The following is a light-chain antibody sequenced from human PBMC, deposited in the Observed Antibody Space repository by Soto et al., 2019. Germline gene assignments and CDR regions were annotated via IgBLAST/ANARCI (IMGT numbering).Light chain of an antibody. CDR1: QSISRY. V-gene: IGKV1-39*01. CDR2: VAS. CDR3: QQSYGTPIT. Sequence: DIQMTRSPSAMPASVGGLLTIPCRASQSISRYLNWYQQKPGKAPTLLSYVASSLQSEVPSRFSGSGAGTDFTLTSTSLQPEDFATYYCQQSYGTPITFGQGTKVDIK. J-gene: IGKJ1*01.